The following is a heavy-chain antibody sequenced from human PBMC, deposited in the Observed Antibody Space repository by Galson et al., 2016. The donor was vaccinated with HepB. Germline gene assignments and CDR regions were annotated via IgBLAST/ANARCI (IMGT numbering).Heavy chain of an antibody. CDR3: ARMVASPSPTFDV. J-gene: IGHJ3*01. CDR2: ISGSSTYT. D-gene: IGHD2-15*01. CDR1: GFVFSENY. Sequence: SLRLSCAASGFVFSENYMSWIRQAPGRGLEWVSYISGSSTYTIFADSVKGLLTVSSDNTRNSLYLKMYSLRVEDTAVYYCARMVASPSPTFDVWGQGTVVTVSS. V-gene: IGHV3-11*03.